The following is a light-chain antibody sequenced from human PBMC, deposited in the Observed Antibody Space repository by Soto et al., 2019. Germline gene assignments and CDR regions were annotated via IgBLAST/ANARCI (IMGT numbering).Light chain of an antibody. Sequence: ETVMTQSPGTLSVSPGERVTLSCGASQSVSSNLAWYQQKPGQAPRLLIYGASTRATGIPARFSGSGSGTEFTLSISSLQSEDFVVYYCQEYSNWPLLSFGGGTKVDIK. J-gene: IGKJ4*01. CDR1: QSVSSN. CDR2: GAS. V-gene: IGKV3D-15*01. CDR3: QEYSNWPLLS.